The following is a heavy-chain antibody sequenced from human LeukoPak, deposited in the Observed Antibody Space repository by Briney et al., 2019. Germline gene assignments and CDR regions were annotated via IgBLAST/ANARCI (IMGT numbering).Heavy chain of an antibody. J-gene: IGHJ4*02. CDR1: GGSISNYY. CDR2: IYSSGSI. Sequence: SETLSLTCTVSGGSISNYYWSWIWQPAGKGLEWIGRIYSSGSINNNPSLKSRVTMSVDTSKNQFSLKLSSVTAADTAVYYCAKGGEFDYWGQGTLVTVSS. D-gene: IGHD3-10*01. V-gene: IGHV4-4*07. CDR3: AKGGEFDY.